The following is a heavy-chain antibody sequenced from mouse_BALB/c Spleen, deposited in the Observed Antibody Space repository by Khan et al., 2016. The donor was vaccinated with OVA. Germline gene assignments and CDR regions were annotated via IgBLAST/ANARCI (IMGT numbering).Heavy chain of an antibody. D-gene: IGHD2-3*01. J-gene: IGHJ4*01. V-gene: IGHV8-12*01. CDR1: GFSLSSSGMG. Sequence: QVTLKESGPGILQPSQTLSLTCSFSGFSLSSSGMGVSWIRQPSGKGLEWLAHIYWDDDQRYNPSLKSRLTVSKDTSRNQVFLNITNVDTAETATYYWARSRWLHSFVMDCWGQGTSGIVSS. CDR3: ARSRWLHSFVMDC. CDR2: IYWDDDQ.